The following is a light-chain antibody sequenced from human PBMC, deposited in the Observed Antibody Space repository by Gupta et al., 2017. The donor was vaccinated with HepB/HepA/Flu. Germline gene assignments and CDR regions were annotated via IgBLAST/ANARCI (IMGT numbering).Light chain of an antibody. CDR2: DDY. CDR1: SSNIGRHY. J-gene: IGLJ2*01. Sequence: QSVLTHPPSVSAAPGQKVTIPCSGCSSNIGRHYVSWYQQLPGTAPRLLIYDDYKRPSRIPDRFSGSKSGTSATLDITGLQTGDEADYYCGTWDSSLTALVFGGGTKLTVL. V-gene: IGLV1-51*01. CDR3: GTWDSSLTALV.